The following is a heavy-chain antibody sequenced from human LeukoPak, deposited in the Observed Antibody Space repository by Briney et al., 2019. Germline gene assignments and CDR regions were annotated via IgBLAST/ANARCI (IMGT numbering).Heavy chain of an antibody. CDR2: IKQDGSEK. Sequence: PGGSLRLSCAASGFTFSSYWMTWVRQAPGKGLEWVANIKQDGSEKYYVDSVKGRFTISRDNAKNSLSLQMNSLGAEDTAIYYCARDFDYWVAAAKSYYYYMDVWGKGTTVTVSS. CDR3: ARDFDYWVAAAKSYYYYMDV. D-gene: IGHD2-2*01. J-gene: IGHJ6*03. V-gene: IGHV3-7*01. CDR1: GFTFSSYW.